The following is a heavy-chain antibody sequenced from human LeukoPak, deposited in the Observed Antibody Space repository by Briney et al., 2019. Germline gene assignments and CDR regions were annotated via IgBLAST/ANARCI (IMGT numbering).Heavy chain of an antibody. V-gene: IGHV3-66*01. J-gene: IGHJ6*02. Sequence: GGSLRLSCAASGLIFSSYVMSWVRQAPGKGLEWVSAIDSGGSTYYADSVKGRFTISRDNSKNTLYLQMNSLRAEDTAVYHCAREQDYYGSGSYYVYGMDVWGQGTTVTVSS. CDR3: AREQDYYGSGSYYVYGMDV. D-gene: IGHD3-10*01. CDR2: IDSGGST. CDR1: GLIFSSYV.